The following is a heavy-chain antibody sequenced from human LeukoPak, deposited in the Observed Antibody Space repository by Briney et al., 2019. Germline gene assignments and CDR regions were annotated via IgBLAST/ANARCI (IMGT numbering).Heavy chain of an antibody. D-gene: IGHD3-10*01. J-gene: IGHJ4*02. CDR3: ARGRGGHYDY. CDR2: INSNGGST. Sequence: EGSLRLSCVGSGFTFTTFPMHWVRQAPGKGLEYVSAINSNGGSTYYADSVKGRFTISRDNSKNTLYLQMGSLRAEDMAMYYCARGRGGHYDYWGQGTLVTVSS. V-gene: IGHV3-64*02. CDR1: GFTFTTFP.